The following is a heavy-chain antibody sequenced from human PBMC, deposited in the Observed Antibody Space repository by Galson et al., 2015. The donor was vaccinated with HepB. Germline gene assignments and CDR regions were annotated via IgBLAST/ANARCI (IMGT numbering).Heavy chain of an antibody. V-gene: IGHV3-33*01. CDR3: ARDDILAGYWNDS. D-gene: IGHD3-9*01. CDR1: GFTFSSYG. J-gene: IGHJ4*02. CDR2: IWPDGNHK. Sequence: SLRLSCAASGFTFSSYGMHWVRQAPGKGLEWVALIWPDGNHKYYADSVRGRFTISRDTSKDTLYLQMNSLRADDTAVYYCARDDILAGYWNDSWGQGTLVTVSS.